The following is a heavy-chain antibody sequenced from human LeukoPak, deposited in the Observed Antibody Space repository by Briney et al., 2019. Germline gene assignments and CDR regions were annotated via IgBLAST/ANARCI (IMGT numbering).Heavy chain of an antibody. CDR1: EFTFGDYA. CDR2: INWNSGSK. CDR3: AKDFSSGYYYFDY. V-gene: IGHV3-9*01. D-gene: IGHD3-22*01. J-gene: IGHJ4*02. Sequence: GGSLRLSCTASEFTFGDYAISWVRQAPGKGLEWVSGINWNSGSKHYADSVKDRFTISRDNAKSSLYLQMNSLRAEDTALYYCAKDFSSGYYYFDYWGQGTLVTVSS.